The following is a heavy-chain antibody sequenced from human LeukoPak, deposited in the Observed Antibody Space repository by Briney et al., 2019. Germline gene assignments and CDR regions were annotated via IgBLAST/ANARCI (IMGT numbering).Heavy chain of an antibody. D-gene: IGHD6-13*01. CDR3: AKDLAAGNYDFYYGMDV. CDR1: GFSSDDYA. Sequence: GGSLRLSCAASGFSSDDYAMHWVRQAPGKGLEWVSGISWNSGSIGYADSVKGRFTISRDNAKNSLYLQMNSLRGEDTALYYCAKDLAAGNYDFYYGMDVWGQGTTVTVSS. J-gene: IGHJ6*02. V-gene: IGHV3-9*02. CDR2: ISWNSGSI.